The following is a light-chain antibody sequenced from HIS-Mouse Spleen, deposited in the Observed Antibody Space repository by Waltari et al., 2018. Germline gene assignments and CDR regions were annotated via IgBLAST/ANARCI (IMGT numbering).Light chain of an antibody. J-gene: IGLJ3*02. CDR3: CSYAGSSTWV. CDR2: EGS. V-gene: IGLV2-23*01. Sequence: QSALTQPASVSGSPGQSITISCTGTSSDVGSYNLVSWYQQHPGKAPKLMIYEGSKRPEGVSHRFPGSKSGKTASLTISGLQAEDEADYYCCSYAGSSTWVFGGGTKLTVL. CDR1: SSDVGSYNL.